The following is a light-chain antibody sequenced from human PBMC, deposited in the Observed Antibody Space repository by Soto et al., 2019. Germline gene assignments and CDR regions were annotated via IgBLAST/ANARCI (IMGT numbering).Light chain of an antibody. Sequence: QSALTQPASVSGSPGQSITISCTGTSSDVGTYNLVSWYQQRPGKAPKLIISEGTRRPSGVFDRFSGSRPGNTASLSISGLQADDEADYYCCAYAGNSRYVFGTGTKVTVL. CDR3: CAYAGNSRYV. CDR1: SSDVGTYNL. CDR2: EGT. V-gene: IGLV2-23*01. J-gene: IGLJ1*01.